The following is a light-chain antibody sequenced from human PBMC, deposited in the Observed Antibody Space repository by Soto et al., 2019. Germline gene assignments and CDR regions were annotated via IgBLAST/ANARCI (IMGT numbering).Light chain of an antibody. CDR2: LESDGSH. J-gene: IGLJ2*01. CDR3: QTWGTGILV. CDR1: SGHSSYP. V-gene: IGLV4-69*01. Sequence: QLVLTQSPSASASLGASVKLTCTLSSGHSSYPIAWHQQRPQKGPRYLMRLESDGSHYKGDEIPDRFSGSSSGTARYLTISSLQSEDEADYYCQTWGTGILVFGGGTQLTVL.